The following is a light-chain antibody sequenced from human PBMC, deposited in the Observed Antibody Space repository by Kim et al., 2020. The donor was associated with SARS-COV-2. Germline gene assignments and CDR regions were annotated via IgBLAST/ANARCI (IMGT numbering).Light chain of an antibody. J-gene: IGKJ4*01. V-gene: IGKV1-39*01. CDR2: AAS. CDR3: QQSYSIPLT. CDR1: QSISSY. Sequence: ASVGDRVTITCRASQSISSYLNWYQQKPGKAPKLLIFAASSLQSGVPSRFSGSGSGTDFTLTISSLQPEDFATYYCQQSYSIPLTFGGGTKVDIK.